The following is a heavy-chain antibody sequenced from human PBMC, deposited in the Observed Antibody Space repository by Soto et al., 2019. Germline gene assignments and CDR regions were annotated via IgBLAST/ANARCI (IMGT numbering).Heavy chain of an antibody. J-gene: IGHJ4*02. CDR1: GFTFSSYG. CDR3: ASSSSSAAGGFDY. V-gene: IGHV3-33*01. Sequence: GGALRLSSAASGFTFSSYGMHWVRQAPGKGLEWVAVIWYDGSNKYYADSVKGRFTISRDNSKNTLYLQMNSLRAEDTAVYYCASSSSSAAGGFDYWGPGTLGTVST. CDR2: IWYDGSNK. D-gene: IGHD6-6*01.